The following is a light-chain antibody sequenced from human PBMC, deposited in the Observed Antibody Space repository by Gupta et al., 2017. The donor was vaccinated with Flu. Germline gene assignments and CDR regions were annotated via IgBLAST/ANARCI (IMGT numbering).Light chain of an antibody. J-gene: IGLJ3*02. CDR1: DSNLGAGYD. CDR2: GNS. V-gene: IGLV1-40*01. CDR3: QSYDSSLWV. Sequence: QSVLTQPPSVSGAPGQTVTISCTGNDSNLGAGYDVHWYKQLPGTAPKLLIYGNSNRPSGVPDRFPGSKSGTSASLAIIGLHPDDEADYYCQSYDSSLWVFGGGTKLTVL.